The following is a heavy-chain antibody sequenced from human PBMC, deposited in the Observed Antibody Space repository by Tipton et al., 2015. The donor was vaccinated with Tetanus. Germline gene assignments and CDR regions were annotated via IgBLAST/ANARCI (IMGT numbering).Heavy chain of an antibody. CDR2: IYYSGST. CDR3: ARDQGGGRVARLNWFGP. J-gene: IGHJ5*02. CDR1: GASFSDYY. D-gene: IGHD3-16*01. V-gene: IGHV4-31*11. Sequence: LRLSCAVYGASFSDYYWSWIRHRPGKGLEWIGYIYYSGSTFYNPSLKSRVTISVDTSNNQFSLSLSSVTAADTAVYYCARDQGGGRVARLNWFGPWGQGTLVTVSS.